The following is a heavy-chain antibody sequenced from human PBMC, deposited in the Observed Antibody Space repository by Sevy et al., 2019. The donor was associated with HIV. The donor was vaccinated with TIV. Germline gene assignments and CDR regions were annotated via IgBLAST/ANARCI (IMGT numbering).Heavy chain of an antibody. D-gene: IGHD4-4*01. J-gene: IGHJ3*01. V-gene: IGHV3-30-3*01. CDR1: GFIFSNYA. Sequence: GGSLRLSCAASGFIFSNYAMHWVRQAPGKGLEWVAVISYDGINKYYADSVKGRFSISRDNSKNKLYLQMSSLRIEDTAVYYCATGTTDSNISWVFDVWGQGTMVTVSS. CDR2: ISYDGINK. CDR3: ATGTTDSNISWVFDV.